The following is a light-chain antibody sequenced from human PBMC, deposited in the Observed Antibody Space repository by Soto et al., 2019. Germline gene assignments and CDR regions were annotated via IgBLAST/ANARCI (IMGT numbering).Light chain of an antibody. CDR3: QQYGSSGT. Sequence: IVWTQSPGTLSLYPGERATLSCRASQSVTSNYIAWYQQTPGQAPRLLIYGASNRATGIPDRFSGSGSGTDSTLTIRRLEPEDFAVDYCQQYGSSGTFGQGTKVDIK. CDR2: GAS. J-gene: IGKJ1*01. CDR1: QSVTSNY. V-gene: IGKV3-20*01.